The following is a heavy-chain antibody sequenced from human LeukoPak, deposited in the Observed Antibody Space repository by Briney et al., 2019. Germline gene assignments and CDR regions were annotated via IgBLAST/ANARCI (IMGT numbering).Heavy chain of an antibody. D-gene: IGHD3-9*01. V-gene: IGHV1-2*04. CDR1: GYTFTGYY. Sequence: GASVKVSCKASGYTFTGYYMHWVRQAPGQGLEWMGWINPNSGGTNYAQKFQGWVTMTRDTSISTAYMGLSRLRSDDTAVYYCARASHYDILTGYHFDYWGQGTLVTVSS. J-gene: IGHJ4*02. CDR3: ARASHYDILTGYHFDY. CDR2: INPNSGGT.